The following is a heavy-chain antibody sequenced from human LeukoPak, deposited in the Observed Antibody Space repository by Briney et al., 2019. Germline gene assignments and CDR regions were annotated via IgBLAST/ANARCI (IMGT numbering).Heavy chain of an antibody. J-gene: IGHJ3*02. CDR3: ARWSGGWSASAFDI. CDR1: GGPISSYY. V-gene: IGHV4-4*07. CDR2: IYTSGST. Sequence: SETLSLTCTVSGGPISSYYWSWIRQPAGKGLEWIGRIYTSGSTNYNPSLKSRVTMSVDTSKNQFSLKLSSVTAADTAVYYCARWSGGWSASAFDIWGQGTMVTVSS. D-gene: IGHD3-3*01.